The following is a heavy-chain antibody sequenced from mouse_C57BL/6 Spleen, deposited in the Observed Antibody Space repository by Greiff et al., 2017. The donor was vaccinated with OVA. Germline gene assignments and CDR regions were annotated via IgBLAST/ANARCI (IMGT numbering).Heavy chain of an antibody. V-gene: IGHV14-2*01. J-gene: IGHJ2*01. Sequence: DVKLVESGAELVKPGASVKLSCTASGFNIKDYYMHWVKQRTEQGLEWIGRIDPEDGETKYAPKFQGKATITADTSSNTAYLQLSSLTSEDTAVYYCARSGIWGLPYFDYWGQGTTLTVSS. CDR3: ARSGIWGLPYFDY. CDR2: IDPEDGET. D-gene: IGHD3-1*01. CDR1: GFNIKDYY.